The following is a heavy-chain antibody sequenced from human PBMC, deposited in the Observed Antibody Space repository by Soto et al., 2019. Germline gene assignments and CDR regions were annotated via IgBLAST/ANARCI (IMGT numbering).Heavy chain of an antibody. D-gene: IGHD2-2*02. CDR1: GFTFSNAW. J-gene: IGHJ4*02. CDR2: IKSKTDGGTT. CDR3: TTEDIVLVPAAIGISDIVAF. Sequence: PGGSLRLSCAASGFTFSNAWMNWVRQAPGKGLEWVGRIKSKTDGGTTDHAAPVKGRFTISRDDSKNTLYLQMNSLKTEDTAVYYCTTEDIVLVPAAIGISDIVAFWGQGSLVTGSS. V-gene: IGHV3-15*07.